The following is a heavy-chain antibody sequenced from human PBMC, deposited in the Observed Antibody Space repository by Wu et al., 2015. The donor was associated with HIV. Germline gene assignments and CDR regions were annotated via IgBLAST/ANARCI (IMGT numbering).Heavy chain of an antibody. CDR1: GFTFNTYY. Sequence: QVHLVQSGAEVKKSGASVKVSCKASGFTFNTYYMHWVRQAPGQGLEWMGWINPNSGGTNYAQKFQGRVTMTRDTSISTAYIELSGLTSDDTAVYYCTRDELFRVDDAFDMWGQGTLVTVS. D-gene: IGHD2-15*01. CDR3: TRDELFRVDDAFDM. CDR2: INPNSGGT. J-gene: IGHJ3*02. V-gene: IGHV1-2*02.